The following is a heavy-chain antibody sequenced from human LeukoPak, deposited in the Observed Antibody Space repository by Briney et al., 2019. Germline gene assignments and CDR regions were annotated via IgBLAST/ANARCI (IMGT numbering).Heavy chain of an antibody. CDR3: AKSFSSGYYAPDY. CDR2: ISGSGGST. J-gene: IGHJ4*02. V-gene: IGHV3-23*01. Sequence: GGSLRLSCAASGSTFSSYAMSWVRQAPGKGLEWVSAISGSGGSTYYADSVKGRFTISRDNSKNTLYLQMNSLRAEDTAVYYCAKSFSSGYYAPDYWGQGTLATVSS. CDR1: GSTFSSYA. D-gene: IGHD3-22*01.